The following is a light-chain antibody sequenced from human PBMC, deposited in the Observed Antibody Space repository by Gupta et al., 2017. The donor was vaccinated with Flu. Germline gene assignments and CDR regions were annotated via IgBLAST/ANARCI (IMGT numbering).Light chain of an antibody. Sequence: SSELTQPPSVSVSPGQTARITCSGDALPKKYAYWYQQKSGQAPVLVIYEDTKRPSGIPTRFSGSSSGTMASLTISAAQVEDEADYYCFSTDSSGNHRVFGGGTKLTVL. CDR3: FSTDSSGNHRV. CDR1: ALPKKY. J-gene: IGLJ3*02. CDR2: EDT. V-gene: IGLV3-10*01.